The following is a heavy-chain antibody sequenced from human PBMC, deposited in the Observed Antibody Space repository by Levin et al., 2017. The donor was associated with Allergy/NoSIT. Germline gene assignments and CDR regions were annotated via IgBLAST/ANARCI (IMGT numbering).Heavy chain of an antibody. J-gene: IGHJ4*02. CDR3: ASVPLRYNWNTRDY. Sequence: KSGGSLRLSCVVSGDSISSSNWWNWVRQPPGKGLEWIGEIYHGGNTNYNPSLKSRVTMSVDKSKTQFSLKLSSVTAADTAVYYCASVPLRYNWNTRDYWGQGTLVTVSS. V-gene: IGHV4-4*02. CDR1: GDSISSSNW. CDR2: IYHGGNT. D-gene: IGHD1-1*01.